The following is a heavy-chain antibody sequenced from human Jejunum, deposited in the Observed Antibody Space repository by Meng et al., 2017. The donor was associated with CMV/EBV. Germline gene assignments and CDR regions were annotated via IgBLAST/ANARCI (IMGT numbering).Heavy chain of an antibody. V-gene: IGHV1-18*01. D-gene: IGHD6-13*01. CDR3: TRESSSSWYRRGDAFNI. J-gene: IGHJ3*02. Sequence: STHYGISWVRQAPGQGLEWMGWISTSTGITRYAQSLQGRLTLTRDTSSSTAYMDLSSLTSDDTAVYYCTRESSSSWYRRGDAFNIWGQGTLVTVSS. CDR1: STHYG. CDR2: ISTSTGIT.